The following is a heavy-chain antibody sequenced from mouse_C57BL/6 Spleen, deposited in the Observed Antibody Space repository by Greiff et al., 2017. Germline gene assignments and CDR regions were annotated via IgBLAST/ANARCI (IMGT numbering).Heavy chain of an antibody. Sequence: EVQLQQSGAELVRPGASVKLSCTASGFNIKDDYMPWVKQRPEQGLEWIGWIDPENGDTEYASKFQGKATITADTSSNTAYLQLSSLTSEDTAVYYCTPYTGGFAYWGQGTLVTVAA. CDR2: IDPENGDT. J-gene: IGHJ3*01. D-gene: IGHD2-12*01. CDR3: TPYTGGFAY. CDR1: GFNIKDDY. V-gene: IGHV14-4*01.